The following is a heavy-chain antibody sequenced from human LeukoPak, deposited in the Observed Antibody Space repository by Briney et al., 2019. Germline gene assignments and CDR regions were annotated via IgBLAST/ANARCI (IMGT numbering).Heavy chain of an antibody. J-gene: IGHJ4*02. V-gene: IGHV3-21*01. CDR2: ISSSSSYI. Sequence: GGSLRLSCAASGFTFSSYSMNWVRQAPGKGLEWVSSISSSSSYIYYADSVKGRFTISRDNAKNSLYLQMTSLRAEDTAVYYCARASITMVRGVSFDYWGQGTLVTVSS. CDR1: GFTFSSYS. CDR3: ARASITMVRGVSFDY. D-gene: IGHD3-10*01.